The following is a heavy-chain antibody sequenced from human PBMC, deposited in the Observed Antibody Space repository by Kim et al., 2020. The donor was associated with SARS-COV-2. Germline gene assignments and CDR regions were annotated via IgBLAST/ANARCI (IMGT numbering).Heavy chain of an antibody. J-gene: IGHJ4*02. V-gene: IGHV3-11*04. D-gene: IGHD6-6*01. Sequence: YYADSAKGRLPIPRDNAKNSLYLQMNSLRAEDTAVYYCARDLYSSSSCYWGQGTLVTVSS. CDR3: ARDLYSSSSCY.